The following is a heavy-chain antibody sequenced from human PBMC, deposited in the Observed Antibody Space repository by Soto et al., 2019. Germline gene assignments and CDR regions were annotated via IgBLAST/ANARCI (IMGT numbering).Heavy chain of an antibody. V-gene: IGHV4-38-2*01. D-gene: IGHD6-6*01. CDR1: GDSITSIYH. CDR2: IYHSGTT. Sequence: SETLSITCAVSGDSITSIYHWAWIRQPPGRGLEWVASIYHSGTTYYNPSLKSRVTISVDTSKNQFSLNLNSVNAADTAVYYCARVLKYYYNALDVWGQGTTVTVSS. J-gene: IGHJ6*02. CDR3: ARVLKYYYNALDV.